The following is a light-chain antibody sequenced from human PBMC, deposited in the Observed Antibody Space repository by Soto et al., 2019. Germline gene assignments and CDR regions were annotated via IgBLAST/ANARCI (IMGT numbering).Light chain of an antibody. J-gene: IGLJ1*01. CDR3: CSYAGSYPFV. CDR1: SSDVGGYNY. Sequence: QSVLSQPRSVSGSPGQSVTISCTVTSSDVGGYNYVSWYQHHPGKAPKLMIYDVDKRPSGVPGRFSGSKSGNTASLTISGLQAEDEADYYCCSYAGSYPFVFGTGTKVTLL. CDR2: DVD. V-gene: IGLV2-11*01.